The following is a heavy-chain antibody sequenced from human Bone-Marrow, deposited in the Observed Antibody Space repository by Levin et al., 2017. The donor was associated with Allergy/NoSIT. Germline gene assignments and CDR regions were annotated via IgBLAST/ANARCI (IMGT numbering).Heavy chain of an antibody. Sequence: GESLKISCAAFGFTFSSSGMHWVRQAPGKGLEWVAFFSKDGNNEYYVDSVKGRFIISRDNAKSTLYLQLSNLRTEDTAVNYCASENDHDIYYHYMDVWGKGTTVTVPS. CDR3: ASENDHDIYYHYMDV. V-gene: IGHV3-30*03. J-gene: IGHJ6*03. D-gene: IGHD1-1*01. CDR1: GFTFSSSG. CDR2: FSKDGNNE.